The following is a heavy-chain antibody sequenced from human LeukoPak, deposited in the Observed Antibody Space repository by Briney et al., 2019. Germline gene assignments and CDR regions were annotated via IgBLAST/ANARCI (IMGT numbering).Heavy chain of an antibody. CDR1: GGSISSYY. J-gene: IGHJ5*02. Sequence: SETLSLTCTVSGGSISSYYWSWIRQPPGKGLEWIGYIYYSGSTNYNPSLKSRVTVSVDTSKNQFSLKLSSVTAADTAVHYCARRSGYSYGYGFDPWGQGTLVTVSS. V-gene: IGHV4-59*08. CDR2: IYYSGST. D-gene: IGHD5-18*01. CDR3: ARRSGYSYGYGFDP.